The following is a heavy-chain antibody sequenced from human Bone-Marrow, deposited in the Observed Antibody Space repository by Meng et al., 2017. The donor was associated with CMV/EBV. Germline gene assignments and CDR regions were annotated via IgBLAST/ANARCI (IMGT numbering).Heavy chain of an antibody. CDR2: ISSSGSTI. CDR3: ARGIIGITMIVVVPFDY. CDR1: GFTFSDYG. V-gene: IGHV3-48*04. J-gene: IGHJ4*02. D-gene: IGHD3-22*01. Sequence: GESLKISCLVSGFTFSDYGMNWVRQAPGRGLEWVSYISSSGSTIYYADSVKGRFTISRDNAKNSLYLQMNSLRAEDTALYYCARGIIGITMIVVVPFDYWGQGALVTVSS.